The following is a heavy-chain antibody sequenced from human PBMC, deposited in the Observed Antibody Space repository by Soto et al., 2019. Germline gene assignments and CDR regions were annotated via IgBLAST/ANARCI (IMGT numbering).Heavy chain of an antibody. CDR2: IYYSGST. Sequence: SETLSLTCTVSGGSISSGGYYWSWIRQHPGKGLEWIGYIYYSGSTYYNPSLKSRVTISVDTSKNQFSLKLSSVTAADTAVYYCARDSGTVVPNYYYMDVWGKGTTVTVSS. CDR3: ARDSGTVVPNYYYMDV. V-gene: IGHV4-31*03. D-gene: IGHD2-2*01. CDR1: GGSISSGGYY. J-gene: IGHJ6*03.